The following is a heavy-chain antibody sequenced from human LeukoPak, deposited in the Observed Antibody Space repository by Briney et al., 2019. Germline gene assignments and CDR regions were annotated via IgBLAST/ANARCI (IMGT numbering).Heavy chain of an antibody. D-gene: IGHD6-6*01. J-gene: IGHJ6*03. CDR1: DGAFTDYH. CDR2: INHSGST. Sequence: PSETLSLTCAVYDGAFTDYHWTWIRQPPGKGLECIGEINHSGSTRYSPSLKSRVTISVDTPKNQFSLKLSSVTAADTAVYYCARATEGYSSSVVYMDVWGKGTTVTVSS. CDR3: ARATEGYSSSVVYMDV. V-gene: IGHV4-34*01.